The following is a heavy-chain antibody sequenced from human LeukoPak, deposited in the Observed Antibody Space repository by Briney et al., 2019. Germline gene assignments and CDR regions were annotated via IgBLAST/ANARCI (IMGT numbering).Heavy chain of an antibody. J-gene: IGHJ4*02. D-gene: IGHD6-19*01. CDR1: GFTFSTFA. CDR3: ARVQRGIAVALDY. V-gene: IGHV3-23*01. Sequence: PGGSLRLSCAASGFTFSTFAMIWVRQPPGKGLEWVSSIFPSGGEIHYADSVRGRFTISRDNSKSTLSLQMNSLRAEDTAVYYCARVQRGIAVALDYWGQGTLATVSS. CDR2: IFPSGGEI.